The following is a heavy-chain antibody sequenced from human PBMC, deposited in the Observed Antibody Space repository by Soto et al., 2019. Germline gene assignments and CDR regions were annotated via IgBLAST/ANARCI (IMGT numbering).Heavy chain of an antibody. J-gene: IGHJ4*02. Sequence: GGSLRLSCAASGFTFSSYSMNWVRQAPGKGLEWVSAISGSGGSTYYADSVKGRFTISRDNSKNTLYLQMNSLRAEDTAVYYCAKERHDYGDYGGGYWGQGTLVTVSS. CDR1: GFTFSSYS. CDR2: ISGSGGST. D-gene: IGHD4-17*01. V-gene: IGHV3-23*01. CDR3: AKERHDYGDYGGGY.